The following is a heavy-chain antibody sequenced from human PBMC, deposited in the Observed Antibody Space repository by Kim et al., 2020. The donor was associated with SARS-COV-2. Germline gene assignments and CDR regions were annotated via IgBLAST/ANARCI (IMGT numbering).Heavy chain of an antibody. J-gene: IGHJ4*02. V-gene: IGHV3-23*01. Sequence: AAAVKGRCFISRENAKNTLYLQMNSLRAEDTAIYYCANDINNSCYSPGDYWGQGTLVTVSS. CDR3: ANDINNSCYSPGDY. D-gene: IGHD3-22*01.